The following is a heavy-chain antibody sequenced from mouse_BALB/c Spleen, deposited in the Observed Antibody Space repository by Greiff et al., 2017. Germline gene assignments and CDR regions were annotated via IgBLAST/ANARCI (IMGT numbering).Heavy chain of an antibody. Sequence: QVQLQQPGAELVKPGASVKLSCKASGYTFTSYWMHWVKQRPGQGLEWIGEIDPSDSYTNYNQKFKGKATLTVDKSSSTAYMQLSSLTSEDSAVYYCAPLLRLRNFDYWGQGTTLTVSS. J-gene: IGHJ2*01. V-gene: IGHV1-69*02. CDR2: IDPSDSYT. CDR3: APLLRLRNFDY. D-gene: IGHD1-2*01. CDR1: GYTFTSYW.